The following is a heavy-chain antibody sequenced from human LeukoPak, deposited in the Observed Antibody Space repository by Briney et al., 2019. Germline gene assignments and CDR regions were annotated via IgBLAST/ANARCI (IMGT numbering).Heavy chain of an antibody. CDR2: ISYDGRKD. J-gene: IGHJ4*02. V-gene: IGHV3-30*01. CDR1: GFTFNNYP. CDR3: ARRSGSYFDY. D-gene: IGHD6-6*01. Sequence: GGSLRLSCAASGFTFNNYPMHWVRRAPGKGLEWVALISYDGRKDYFAESVKGRFTMSRDNSKDTLFLQMNTLRAEDTAVYYCARRSGSYFDYWGQGTVVTVSS.